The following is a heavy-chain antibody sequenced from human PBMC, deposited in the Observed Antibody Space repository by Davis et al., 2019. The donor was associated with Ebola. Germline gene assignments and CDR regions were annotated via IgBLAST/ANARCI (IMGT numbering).Heavy chain of an antibody. D-gene: IGHD3-22*01. CDR3: ASYDSSGYYLNDAFDI. CDR1: GYTFTSYD. J-gene: IGHJ3*02. V-gene: IGHV1-8*01. Sequence: ASVKVSCKASGYTFTSYDINWVRQATGQGLEWMGWMNPNSGNTGYAQKFQGRVTMTRNTSISTAYMELSSLRSEDTAVYYCASYDSSGYYLNDAFDIWGQGTMVTVSS. CDR2: MNPNSGNT.